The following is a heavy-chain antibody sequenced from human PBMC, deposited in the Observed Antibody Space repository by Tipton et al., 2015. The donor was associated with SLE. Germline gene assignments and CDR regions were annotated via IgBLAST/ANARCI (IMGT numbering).Heavy chain of an antibody. J-gene: IGHJ3*02. D-gene: IGHD1-26*01. CDR1: GGSFSGYY. CDR3: ARRVGATGNAFDI. V-gene: IGHV4-34*01. Sequence: PSLTCAVYGGSFSGYYWSWIRQPPGKGLEWIGEINHSGSTNYNPSLKSRVTISVDTSKNQFSLKLSSVTAADTAVYYCARRVGATGNAFDIWGQGTMVTVSS. CDR2: INHSGST.